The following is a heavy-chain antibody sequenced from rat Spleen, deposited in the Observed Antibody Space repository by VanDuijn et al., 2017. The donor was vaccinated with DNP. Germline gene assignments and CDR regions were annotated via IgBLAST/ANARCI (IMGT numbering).Heavy chain of an antibody. J-gene: IGHJ2*01. D-gene: IGHD1-12*02. V-gene: IGHV5-58*01. CDR3: AKGNDGWDY. CDR1: GFTFRNYD. CDR2: INTDGGST. Sequence: EVQLVESGGGLVQPGRSLKLSCTASGFTFRNYDMAWVRQAPGKGLEWVASINTDGGSTYYPDSVKGRFTISRDNAENTVYLQMNSLRSEDTATYYCAKGNDGWDYWGQGVMVTVSS.